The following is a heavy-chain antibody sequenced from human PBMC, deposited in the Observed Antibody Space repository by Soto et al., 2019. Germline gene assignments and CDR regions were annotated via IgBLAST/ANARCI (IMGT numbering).Heavy chain of an antibody. Sequence: VQLVQSGAEVKKPGSSVKVSCKASGGTFSSYTISWVRQAPGQGLEWMGRIIPILGLANYAQKFQGRVTITADKSTSTASMELSSLRSEDTAVYYCATDSGSYSPSWDFQHWGQGTLVTVSS. CDR3: ATDSGSYSPSWDFQH. D-gene: IGHD1-26*01. CDR1: GGTFSSYT. J-gene: IGHJ1*01. V-gene: IGHV1-69*02. CDR2: IIPILGLA.